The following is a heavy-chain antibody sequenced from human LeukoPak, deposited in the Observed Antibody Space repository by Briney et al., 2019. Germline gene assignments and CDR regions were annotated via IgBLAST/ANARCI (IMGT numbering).Heavy chain of an antibody. CDR1: RFTFSTYS. J-gene: IGHJ4*02. D-gene: IGHD1-26*01. CDR2: IDSTSTYI. CDR3: ARDSLVGSTTPVFDY. V-gene: IGHV3-21*04. Sequence: PGGSLRLSCAASRFTFSTYSMNWVRQAPGKWLEWVSSIDSTSTYIYYADSVKGRFTISRDNAKNSLYLQMDSLRAEDTAVYYCARDSLVGSTTPVFDYWGQGTLVTVSS.